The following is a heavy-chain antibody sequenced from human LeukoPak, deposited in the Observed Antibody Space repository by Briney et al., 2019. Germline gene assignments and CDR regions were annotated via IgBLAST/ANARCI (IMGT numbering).Heavy chain of an antibody. D-gene: IGHD6-19*01. CDR3: ARWGPGDSSGWRDDAFDI. CDR1: RFTFSSYS. V-gene: IGHV3-21*01. CDR2: ISSSSSYI. J-gene: IGHJ3*02. Sequence: GGSLRLSCAASRFTFSSYSMNWVRQAPGKGLEWVSSISSSSSYIYYADSVKGRFTISRDNAKNSLYLQMNSLRAEDTAVYYCARWGPGDSSGWRDDAFDIWGQGTMVTVSS.